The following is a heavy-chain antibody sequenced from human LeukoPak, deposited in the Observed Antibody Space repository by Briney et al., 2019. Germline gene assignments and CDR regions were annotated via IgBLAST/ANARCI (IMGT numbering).Heavy chain of an antibody. CDR2: ISGSGGST. CDR3: AKGSLDYGDYRAFDI. CDR1: GFTFSSYA. V-gene: IGHV3-23*01. D-gene: IGHD4-17*01. J-gene: IGHJ3*02. Sequence: GGSLRLSCAAAGFTFSSYAMSWVRQAPGKGLEWVSAISGSGGSTYYADSVKGRFTISRDNSKNTLYLQMNSLRAEDTAVYYCAKGSLDYGDYRAFDIWGQGTMVTVSS.